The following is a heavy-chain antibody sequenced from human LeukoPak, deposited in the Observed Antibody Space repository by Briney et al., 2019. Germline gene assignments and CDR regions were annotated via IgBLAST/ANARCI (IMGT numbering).Heavy chain of an antibody. D-gene: IGHD5-24*01. V-gene: IGHV3-21*01. J-gene: IGHJ4*02. CDR1: GFTFSSYS. CDR2: ISSSNFYI. Sequence: GGSLRLSCAASGFTFSSYSMNWVRQAPGKGLEWLSSISSSNFYIYYADSIKGRFTISRDDAKNSLYLQMNSLRAEDTAVYYCARVLDGYNLSPCDYWGQGTLATVSS. CDR3: ARVLDGYNLSPCDY.